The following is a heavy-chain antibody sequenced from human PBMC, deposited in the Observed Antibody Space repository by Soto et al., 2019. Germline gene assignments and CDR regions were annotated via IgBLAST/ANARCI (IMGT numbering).Heavy chain of an antibody. V-gene: IGHV1-8*01. D-gene: IGHD3-3*01. Sequence: GASVKVSCKASGYTFTSYDINWVRQATGQGLEWMGWMNPNSGNTGYAQKFQGRVTMTRNTSISTAYMELSSLRSEDTAVYYCARGGRVIFGVATYYYYYYMDVWGKGTTVTVSS. J-gene: IGHJ6*03. CDR2: MNPNSGNT. CDR3: ARGGRVIFGVATYYYYYYMDV. CDR1: GYTFTSYD.